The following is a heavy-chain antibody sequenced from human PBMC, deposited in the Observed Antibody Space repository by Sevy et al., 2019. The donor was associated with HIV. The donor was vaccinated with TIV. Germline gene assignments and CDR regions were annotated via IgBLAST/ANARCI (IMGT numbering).Heavy chain of an antibody. D-gene: IGHD2-15*01. V-gene: IGHV1-18*01. J-gene: IGHJ4*02. Sequence: ASVKVSCKASGGTFSTAAISWVRQAPGQGLEWMGWISPHNGDTNYARKLQGKVSMTTDTSTTTAYMELRGLTSDDTALYYCARAFCSGGRCYSLAYWGQGTLVTVSS. CDR3: ARAFCSGGRCYSLAY. CDR2: ISPHNGDT. CDR1: GGTFSTAA.